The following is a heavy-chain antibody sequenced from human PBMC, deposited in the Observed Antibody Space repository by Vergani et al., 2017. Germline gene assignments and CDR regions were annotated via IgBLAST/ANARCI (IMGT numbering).Heavy chain of an antibody. J-gene: IGHJ5*02. CDR3: ARGNYYGSETYVDP. D-gene: IGHD3-10*01. CDR1: GSTVSGNY. CDR2: IYSGDET. V-gene: IGHV3-66*02. Sequence: ELQLVESGGGLVQPGGSLRLSCAASGSTVSGNYMTWVRQTPGNGPEWVSHIYSGDETYYADSVKGRVTISRDTSKNTLHLQRNNLRVEDTAVYYCARGNYYGSETYVDPWGQGTLVTVSS.